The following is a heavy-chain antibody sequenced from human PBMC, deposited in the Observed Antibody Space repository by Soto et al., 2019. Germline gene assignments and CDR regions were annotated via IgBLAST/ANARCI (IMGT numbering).Heavy chain of an antibody. CDR1: GYTFTSYD. Sequence: GXSVKVSFNASGYTFTSYDINLVRQATGQGLEWMGWMNPNSGNTGYAQKFQGRVTMTRNTSISTAYMELSRMRSEDTAVYYCARERTGTTSMDVWDQGTTVTVSS. V-gene: IGHV1-8*01. CDR3: ARERTGTTSMDV. J-gene: IGHJ6*02. CDR2: MNPNSGNT. D-gene: IGHD1-1*01.